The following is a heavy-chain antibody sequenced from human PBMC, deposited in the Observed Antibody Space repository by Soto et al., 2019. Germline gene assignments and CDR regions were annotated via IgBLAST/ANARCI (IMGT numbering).Heavy chain of an antibody. CDR3: SRGWDYYDSSGYLFDY. J-gene: IGHJ4*02. D-gene: IGHD3-22*01. Sequence: GASVKVSCKVSGYTLTELSMHWVRQAPGQGLEWMGGIIPIFGTANYAQKFQGRVTITADESTSTAYMELSSLRSEDTAVYYFSRGWDYYDSSGYLFDYWGQGTLVTVSS. CDR2: IIPIFGTA. CDR1: GYTLTELS. V-gene: IGHV1-69*13.